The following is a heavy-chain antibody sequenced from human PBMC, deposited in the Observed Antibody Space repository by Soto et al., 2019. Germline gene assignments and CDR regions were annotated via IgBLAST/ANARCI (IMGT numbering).Heavy chain of an antibody. D-gene: IGHD3-22*01. CDR1: GYTFTSYG. Sequence: ASVKVSCKASGYTFTSYGISWVRQAPGQGLEWMGWISAYNGNTNYAQKLQGRVTMTTDTSTSTAYMELRSLRSDDTAVYYRARDLPYYYDSSGYSYYFDYWGQGTLVTVSS. CDR3: ARDLPYYYDSSGYSYYFDY. CDR2: ISAYNGNT. V-gene: IGHV1-18*01. J-gene: IGHJ4*02.